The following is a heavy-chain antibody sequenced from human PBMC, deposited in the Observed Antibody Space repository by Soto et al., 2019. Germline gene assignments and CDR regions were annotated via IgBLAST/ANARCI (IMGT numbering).Heavy chain of an antibody. CDR3: ARVAVGPYYDFRSGYPFGMDV. V-gene: IGHV1-2*04. Sequence: ASVKVSCKASGYTFTGYYMHWVRQAPGQGLEWMGWINPNSGGTNYAQKFQGWVTMTRDTSISTAYMELSRLRSDDTAVYYCARVAVGPYYDFRSGYPFGMDVWGQGTTVTVSS. CDR1: GYTFTGYY. CDR2: INPNSGGT. D-gene: IGHD3-3*01. J-gene: IGHJ6*02.